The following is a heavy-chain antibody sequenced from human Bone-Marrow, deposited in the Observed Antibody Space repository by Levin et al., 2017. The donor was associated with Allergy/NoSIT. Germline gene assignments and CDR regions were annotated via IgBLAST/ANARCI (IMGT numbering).Heavy chain of an antibody. CDR2: IDCKRGNT. Sequence: KISCKASGFSFLDYHIHWFRQAPGQGLEWMAWIDCKRGNTNYAPKFQGRVTVTRDTSMNTAHMELRNLTSDDTAVYYCARDSTPLPGSYFDYWGQGVLVTVSS. J-gene: IGHJ4*02. CDR3: ARDSTPLPGSYFDY. CDR1: GFSFLDYH. V-gene: IGHV1-2*02. D-gene: IGHD4-23*01.